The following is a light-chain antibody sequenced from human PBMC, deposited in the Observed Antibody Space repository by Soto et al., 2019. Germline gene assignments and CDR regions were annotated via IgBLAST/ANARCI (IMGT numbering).Light chain of an antibody. CDR2: GNS. Sequence: QSALTQPPSVSGAPGQRVTISCTGSSSNIRAGYDVHWYQQLPGTAPKLLIYGNSNRPSGVPDRFSGSKSGTSASLAITGLQAEDEADYYCQSYDSSLSGLVFGTGTKLTVL. V-gene: IGLV1-40*01. CDR1: SSNIRAGYD. J-gene: IGLJ1*01. CDR3: QSYDSSLSGLV.